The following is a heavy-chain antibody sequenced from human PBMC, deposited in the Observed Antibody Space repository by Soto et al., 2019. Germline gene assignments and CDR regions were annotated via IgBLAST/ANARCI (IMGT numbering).Heavy chain of an antibody. CDR1: GYRFTSFW. CDR3: ARSRRGAYSSGWYSPSGYYHHGIDV. D-gene: IGHD6-19*01. Sequence: GESLKISWKGSGYRFTSFWIGWVRQMPGKGLEWMGIIYPGDSDTKYSPSLQGQVTISADTSITTAYLQWTSLKASDTAMYYCARSRRGAYSSGWYSPSGYYHHGIDVWGQGTKVTGSS. V-gene: IGHV5-51*01. CDR2: IYPGDSDT. J-gene: IGHJ6*02.